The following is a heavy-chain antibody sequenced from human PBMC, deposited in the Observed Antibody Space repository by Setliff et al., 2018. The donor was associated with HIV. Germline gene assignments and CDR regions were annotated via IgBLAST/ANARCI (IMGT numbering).Heavy chain of an antibody. J-gene: IGHJ4*02. CDR1: GFTFSSYA. V-gene: IGHV3-49*04. CDR3: TRTYYYDSSGYYREYYFDY. Sequence: QPGGSLRLSCAASGFTFSSYAMSWVRQAPGKGLEWVGFIRSKAYGGTREYAASVKGRFTISREDSKSIAYLQMNSLKTEDTAVYYCTRTYYYDSSGYYREYYFDYWGQGTLVTVS. CDR2: IRSKAYGGTR. D-gene: IGHD3-22*01.